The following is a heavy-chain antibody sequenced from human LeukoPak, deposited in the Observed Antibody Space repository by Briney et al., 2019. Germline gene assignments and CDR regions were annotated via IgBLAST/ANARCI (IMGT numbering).Heavy chain of an antibody. V-gene: IGHV1-18*01. CDR2: ISAYNGNT. J-gene: IGHJ1*01. CDR3: ARGYCSGGSCYSVGNFQH. CDR1: GYTFTSYG. Sequence: ASVKVSRKASGYTFTSYGISWVRQAPGQGLEWMGWISAYNGNTNYAQKLQGRVTMTTDTSTSTAYMELRSLRSDDTAVYYCARGYCSGGSCYSVGNFQHWGQGTLVTVSS. D-gene: IGHD2-15*01.